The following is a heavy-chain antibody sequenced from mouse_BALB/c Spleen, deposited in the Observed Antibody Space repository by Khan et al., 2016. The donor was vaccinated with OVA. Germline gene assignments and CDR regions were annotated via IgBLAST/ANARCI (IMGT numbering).Heavy chain of an antibody. D-gene: IGHD6-2*01. CDR3: ARSLDDIDTYDMDD. CDR1: GYSFTSYYV. V-gene: IGHV3-2*02. CDR2: ITATGST. Sequence: EVQLQESGPGLVKPSQSLTLTCTASGYSFTSYYVWNWTRQLPGNILEMMRYITATGSTRYNQSFKSRITITLDTSNNKSFLQLKSVTTEATATYYCARSLDDIDTYDMDDWGQGTSVTVSS. J-gene: IGHJ4*01.